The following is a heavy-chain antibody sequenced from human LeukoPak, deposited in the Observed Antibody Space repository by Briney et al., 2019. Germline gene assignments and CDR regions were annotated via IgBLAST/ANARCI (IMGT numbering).Heavy chain of an antibody. CDR1: GFTFSSYA. Sequence: GGSLRLSCAASGFTFSSYAMSWVRQAPGKGLEWVSAISGSGGSTYYADSVKGRFTISRDNSKNTLYLQKNSLRAEDTAVYYCAKSGDIVVGPAARNWFDPWGQGTLVTVSS. CDR2: ISGSGGST. J-gene: IGHJ5*02. D-gene: IGHD2-2*01. V-gene: IGHV3-23*01. CDR3: AKSGDIVVGPAARNWFDP.